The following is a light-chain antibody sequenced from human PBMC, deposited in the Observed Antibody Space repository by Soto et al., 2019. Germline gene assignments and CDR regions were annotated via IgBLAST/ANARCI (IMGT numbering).Light chain of an antibody. CDR1: XXNIGAGYD. Sequence: QSVLTXPPSXXXXXGQRVSISCTGXXXNIGAGYDLHWNEHLPGTAPNHLIYQNNNRPSGVPDRFSGSKSGTSASLTITGLQAEDEADYYCQSYDSSLSAVVFGGGTKLTVL. J-gene: IGLJ2*01. V-gene: IGLV1-40*01. CDR2: QNN. CDR3: QSYDSSLSAVV.